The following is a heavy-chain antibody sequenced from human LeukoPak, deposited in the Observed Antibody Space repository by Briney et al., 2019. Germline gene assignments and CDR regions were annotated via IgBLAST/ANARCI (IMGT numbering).Heavy chain of an antibody. D-gene: IGHD5-18*01. CDR3: AKSSGNSYMYNFDY. Sequence: GASVKVSCKASGYTYSDYYMHWVRQAPGQGLERMGWINPNSGGTNYAQKFQGRVTMTRDTSITTTYMELSRLTFDDTAVYYCAKSSGNSYMYNFDYWGQGTLVTVSS. J-gene: IGHJ4*02. V-gene: IGHV1-2*02. CDR1: GYTYSDYY. CDR2: INPNSGGT.